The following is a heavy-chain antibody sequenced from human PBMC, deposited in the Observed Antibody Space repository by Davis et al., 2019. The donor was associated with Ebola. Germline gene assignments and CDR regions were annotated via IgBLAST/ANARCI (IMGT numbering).Heavy chain of an antibody. Sequence: GESLKISCAASGFTFSSYSMNWVRQAPGKGLEWVSAISGSGGSTYYADSVKGRFTISRDNSKNTLYLQMNSLRAEDTAVYYCAKFNSVWLVGRFDYWGQGTLVTVSS. V-gene: IGHV3-23*01. CDR3: AKFNSVWLVGRFDY. CDR1: GFTFSSYS. J-gene: IGHJ4*02. D-gene: IGHD6-19*01. CDR2: ISGSGGST.